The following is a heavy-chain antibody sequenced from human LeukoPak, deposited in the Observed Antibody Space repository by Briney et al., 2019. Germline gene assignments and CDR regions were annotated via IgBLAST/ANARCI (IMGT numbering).Heavy chain of an antibody. CDR3: ARGKYQLLSSYYYYYMDV. CDR1: GGTFSSYA. D-gene: IGHD2-2*01. J-gene: IGHJ6*03. V-gene: IGHV1-69*13. Sequence: SVKVSCKASGGTFSSYAISWVRQAPGQGLEWMGGIIPIFGTANYAQKFQGRVTITADESTSTAYMELSSLRSEDTAVYYCARGKYQLLSSYYYYYMDVWGKGTTVTISS. CDR2: IIPIFGTA.